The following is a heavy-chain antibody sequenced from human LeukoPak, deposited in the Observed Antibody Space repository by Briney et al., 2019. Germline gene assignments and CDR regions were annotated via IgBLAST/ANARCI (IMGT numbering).Heavy chain of an antibody. V-gene: IGHV1-69*13. D-gene: IGHD6-19*01. CDR3: ARGDSSGWYGSLYAFDI. Sequence: ASVKVSCKASGGTFSSYAISWVRQAPGQGLEWMGGIIPIFGTANYAQKFQGRVTITADESTCTAYMELSSLRSEDTAVYYCARGDSSGWYGSLYAFDIWGQGTMVTVSS. CDR2: IIPIFGTA. J-gene: IGHJ3*02. CDR1: GGTFSSYA.